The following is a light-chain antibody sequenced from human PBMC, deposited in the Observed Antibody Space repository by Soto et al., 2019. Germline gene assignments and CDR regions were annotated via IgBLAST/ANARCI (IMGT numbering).Light chain of an antibody. Sequence: ELVLTQSPATLSLSPGGSATLSCRASQSVSRYLAWYQQSPGQALRLLIYDASKRAAGIPARFSGSGSGTDFTLTISSLEPEDFAVYYCHQRSNWPLTFCGGTKLEIK. CDR1: QSVSRY. CDR3: HQRSNWPLT. CDR2: DAS. J-gene: IGKJ4*01. V-gene: IGKV3-11*01.